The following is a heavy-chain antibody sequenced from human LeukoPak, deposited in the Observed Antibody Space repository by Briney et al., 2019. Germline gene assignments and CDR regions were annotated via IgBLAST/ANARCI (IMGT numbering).Heavy chain of an antibody. CDR2: IRYDGSKK. CDR1: GFTFSSYG. D-gene: IGHD3-10*01. Sequence: PGGSLRLSCAASGFTFSSYGMHWVRQAPGKGLEWVAFIRYDGSKKYYADSVKGRFTISRDNSKNTLYLQMNSLRAEDTAVYYCAKDADDYYGSGSHPSFDPWGQGTLVTVSS. V-gene: IGHV3-30*02. J-gene: IGHJ5*02. CDR3: AKDADDYYGSGSHPSFDP.